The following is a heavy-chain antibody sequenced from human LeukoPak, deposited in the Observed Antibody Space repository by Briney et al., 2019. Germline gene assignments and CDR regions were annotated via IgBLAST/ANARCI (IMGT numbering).Heavy chain of an antibody. Sequence: GGSLRLSCAASGFTFDDYAMHWVRQTPGKGLEWVSLISWDVSTVYYADSVKGRFAITRDNYKNSLYLQMNSLRPGDSGLYYCAKEVAARKYYYFMDVRGKGTTVTVSS. CDR2: ISWDVSTV. D-gene: IGHD6-6*01. CDR3: AKEVAARKYYYFMDV. V-gene: IGHV3-43D*03. CDR1: GFTFDDYA. J-gene: IGHJ6*03.